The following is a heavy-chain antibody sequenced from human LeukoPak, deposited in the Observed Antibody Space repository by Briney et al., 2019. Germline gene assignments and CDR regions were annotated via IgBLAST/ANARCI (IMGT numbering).Heavy chain of an antibody. D-gene: IGHD1-14*01. CDR2: MNHSGSA. CDR1: GGSFSGYY. V-gene: IGHV4-34*01. Sequence: SETLSLTCAVYGGSFSGYYWTWIRQPPGKGLEWIGEMNHSGSANYNPSLKSRVTISVDTSKKQFSLKLRSVTAADTAVYYCARHEWGITNAFDIWGQGTMVTVSS. J-gene: IGHJ3*02. CDR3: ARHEWGITNAFDI.